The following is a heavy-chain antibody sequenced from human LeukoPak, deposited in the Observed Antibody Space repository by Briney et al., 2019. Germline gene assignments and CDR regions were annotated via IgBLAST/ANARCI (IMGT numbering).Heavy chain of an antibody. CDR1: GYTFTGYY. CDR2: INPNSGGT. Sequence: ASVKVSCKASGYTFTGYYMHWVRQAPGQGLEWMGWINPNSGGTNYAQKFQGRVTMTRDTSISTAYMELSRLRSDDTAVYYCARGGPIAARAVSIDYWGQGTLVTVSS. D-gene: IGHD6-6*01. CDR3: ARGGPIAARAVSIDY. J-gene: IGHJ4*02. V-gene: IGHV1-2*02.